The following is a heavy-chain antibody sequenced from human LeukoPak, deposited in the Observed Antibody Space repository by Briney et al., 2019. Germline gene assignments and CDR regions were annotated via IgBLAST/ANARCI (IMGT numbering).Heavy chain of an antibody. CDR1: GGSISSYY. CDR2: IFYSGST. Sequence: SETLSLTCTVSGGSISSYYWSWIRQPPGKGLEWIGYIFYSGSTNYNPSLKSRVTISVDTSKNQFSLKLSSVTAADTAVYYCARHGSVSSGALVWGQGTLVTASS. V-gene: IGHV4-59*08. D-gene: IGHD3-22*01. J-gene: IGHJ4*02. CDR3: ARHGSVSSGALV.